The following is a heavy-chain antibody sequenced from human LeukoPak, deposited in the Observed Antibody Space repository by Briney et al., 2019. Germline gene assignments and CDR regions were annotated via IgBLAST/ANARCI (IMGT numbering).Heavy chain of an antibody. J-gene: IGHJ3*02. D-gene: IGHD3-22*01. Sequence: GGSLRLSCAASGFTFSSYSMNWVRQAPGRGLEWVSSISSSSSYIYYADSVKGRFTISRDNAKNSLYLQMNSLRAEDTAVYYCARSLITMIVVAHAFDIWGQGTMVTVSS. CDR1: GFTFSSYS. V-gene: IGHV3-21*01. CDR2: ISSSSSYI. CDR3: ARSLITMIVVAHAFDI.